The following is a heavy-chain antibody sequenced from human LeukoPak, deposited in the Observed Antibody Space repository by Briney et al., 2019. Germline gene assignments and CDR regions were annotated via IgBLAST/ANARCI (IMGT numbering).Heavy chain of an antibody. J-gene: IGHJ4*02. CDR1: GYTFTSYD. D-gene: IGHD2-2*01. Sequence: ASVKVSCKASGYTFTSYDINWVRQATGQGLEWMGWMNPNSGNTGYAQKFQGRVTITRNTSISTAYMELSSLRSEDTAVYYCASWYCSSTSCPLGYWGQGTLVTVSS. V-gene: IGHV1-8*03. CDR2: MNPNSGNT. CDR3: ASWYCSSTSCPLGY.